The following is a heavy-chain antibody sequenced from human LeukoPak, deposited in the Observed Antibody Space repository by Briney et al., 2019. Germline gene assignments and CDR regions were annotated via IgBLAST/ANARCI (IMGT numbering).Heavy chain of an antibody. CDR3: AKGLVPAAIRVVDY. CDR1: GFTFSSYA. D-gene: IGHD2-2*01. CDR2: ISASGGST. V-gene: IGHV3-23*01. Sequence: GGSLRLSCAASGFTFSSYAKSWVRQAPGKGLEWVSAISASGGSTYYADSVKGRFTISRDNSQNTLYLQVNSLRAEDTAVYYCAKGLVPAAIRVVDYWGQGTLVTVSS. J-gene: IGHJ4*02.